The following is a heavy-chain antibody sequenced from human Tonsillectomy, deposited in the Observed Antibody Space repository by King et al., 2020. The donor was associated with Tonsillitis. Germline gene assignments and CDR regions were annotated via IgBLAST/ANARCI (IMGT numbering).Heavy chain of an antibody. CDR2: IYTSGST. Sequence: VQLQESGPGLVKPSQTLSLTCTVSGGSISSGSYYWSWIRQPAGKGLEWIGRIYTSGSTNYNPSLKSRVTMSVATSKNQFSLKLSSVTAADTAVYSCARYTGVVVVAATPAGAFDIWGQGTMVTVSS. V-gene: IGHV4-61*02. D-gene: IGHD2-15*01. J-gene: IGHJ3*02. CDR1: GGSISSGSYY. CDR3: ARYTGVVVVAATPAGAFDI.